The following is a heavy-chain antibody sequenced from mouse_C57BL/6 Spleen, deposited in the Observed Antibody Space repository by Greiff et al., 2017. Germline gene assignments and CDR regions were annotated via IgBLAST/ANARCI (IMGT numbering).Heavy chain of an antibody. V-gene: IGHV1-69*01. CDR2: IDPSVSYT. J-gene: IGHJ1*03. D-gene: IGHD2-1*01. CDR3: ARRRGNYVDWYFDV. Sequence: VQLQQPGAELVMPGASVKLSCKASGSTFTSYWMHWVKQRPGQGLEWSGEIDPSVSYTNYNKKFKGKSTLTVDKSSSTAYMQRSSLTSEDSAVYYCARRRGNYVDWYFDVWGTGTTVTVSS. CDR1: GSTFTSYW.